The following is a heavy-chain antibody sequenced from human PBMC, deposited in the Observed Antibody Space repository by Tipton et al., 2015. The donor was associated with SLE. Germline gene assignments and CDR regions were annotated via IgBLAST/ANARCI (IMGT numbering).Heavy chain of an antibody. Sequence: SLRLSCAASGFSVNSKYMGWVRQAPGKGLEWVSVIYSGGTAYYADFVKGRFTISRDNSKNTLNLQMNSLRVDDTAVYYCAKDGGEVSPQSYFHSWGQGPLAPASS. J-gene: IGHJ4*02. CDR3: AKDGGEVSPQSYFHS. CDR2: IYSGGTA. CDR1: GFSVNSKY. V-gene: IGHV3-53*01. D-gene: IGHD3-16*01.